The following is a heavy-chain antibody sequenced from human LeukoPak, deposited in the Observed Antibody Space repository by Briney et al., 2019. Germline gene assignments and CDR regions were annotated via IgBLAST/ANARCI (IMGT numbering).Heavy chain of an antibody. CDR2: ISGSSPYT. J-gene: IGHJ4*02. V-gene: IGHV3-11*05. Sequence: GGSLRLSCAASGFSFSDFYMNWIRQAPGKGLEWVSSISGSSPYTNYADSVKGRFTISRDNAKNSLYLQMNSLRPEDTAVYYCARDRGGGVPFDYWGQGTLVTASS. CDR1: GFSFSDFY. CDR3: ARDRGGGVPFDY. D-gene: IGHD2-15*01.